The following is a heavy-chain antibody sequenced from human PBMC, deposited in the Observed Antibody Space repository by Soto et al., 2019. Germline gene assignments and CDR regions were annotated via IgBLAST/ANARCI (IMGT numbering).Heavy chain of an antibody. CDR3: ERVFGSGDSAHYGMDV. V-gene: IGHV1-8*01. J-gene: IGHJ6*02. Sequence: ASVKVSCKASGYTFTGYDINWVRQATGQGLEWMGWMNPNSGNTGYAQKFQGRVTMTRNNSISTAYMELSSLRSEDTAVYYCERVFGSGDSAHYGMDVWGQGTTVTVSS. CDR2: MNPNSGNT. D-gene: IGHD2-21*02. CDR1: GYTFTGYD.